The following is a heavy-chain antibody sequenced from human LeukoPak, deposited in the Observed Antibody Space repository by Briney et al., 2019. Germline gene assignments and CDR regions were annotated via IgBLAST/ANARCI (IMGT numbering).Heavy chain of an antibody. J-gene: IGHJ4*02. CDR1: GFTFDDYA. V-gene: IGHV3-9*03. D-gene: IGHD3-22*01. CDR2: ISWNSGSI. CDR3: AKDMDGTMIVVAIDY. Sequence: GRSLRLSCAASGFTFDDYAMHWVRQAPGKGLEWVSGISWNSGSIGYADSVKGRFTISRDNAKNSLYLQMNSLRAEDMALYYCAKDMDGTMIVVAIDYWGQGTLVTVSS.